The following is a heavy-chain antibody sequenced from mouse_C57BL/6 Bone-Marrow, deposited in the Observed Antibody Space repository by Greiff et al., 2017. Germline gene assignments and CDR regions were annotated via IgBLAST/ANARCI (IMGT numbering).Heavy chain of an antibody. J-gene: IGHJ3*01. CDR3: ARDGPCYYGSSPFAY. V-gene: IGHV5-4*01. Sequence: EVTLVESGGGLVKPGGALKLSCAASGFTFSSYAMSWVRQTPEKRLEWVATISDGGRYTYYPDNVKGRFTISSDNAMNNLYLQMSHLKSEDTPMYYCARDGPCYYGSSPFAYWGQGTLVTVSA. D-gene: IGHD1-1*01. CDR1: GFTFSSYA. CDR2: ISDGGRYT.